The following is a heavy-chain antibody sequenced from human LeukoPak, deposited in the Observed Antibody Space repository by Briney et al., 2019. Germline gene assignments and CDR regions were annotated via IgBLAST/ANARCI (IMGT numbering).Heavy chain of an antibody. V-gene: IGHV3-30*18. CDR2: ISYDGSNK. D-gene: IGHD3-22*01. J-gene: IGHJ4*02. CDR1: GLTFSRYG. Sequence: GRSLRLSCAASGLTFSRYGMHWVRQAPGKGLEWVAVISYDGSNKYYADSVKGRFTISRDNSKNTLYLQMNSLRAEDTAVYYCAKGGLGTMIVGPSFGFGYWGQGTLVTVSS. CDR3: AKGGLGTMIVGPSFGFGY.